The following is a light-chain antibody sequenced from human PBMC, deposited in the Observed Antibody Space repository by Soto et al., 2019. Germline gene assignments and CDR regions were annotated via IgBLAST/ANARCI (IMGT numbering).Light chain of an antibody. V-gene: IGKV3-20*01. J-gene: IGKJ2*01. CDR1: QSVSNTY. CDR2: GAS. Sequence: EIVLTQSPGTLSLSTGERATLSCRASQSVSNTYLAWYQHKPGQAPRLLIYGASDRATGIPDRFSGSGSVTDFTITISSLEPEDFALYDCQQYGTSPVTFGQGTKLEIK. CDR3: QQYGTSPVT.